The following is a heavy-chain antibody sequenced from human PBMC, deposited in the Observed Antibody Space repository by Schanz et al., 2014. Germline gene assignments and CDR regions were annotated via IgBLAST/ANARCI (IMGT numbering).Heavy chain of an antibody. CDR1: GYTFTSYD. V-gene: IGHV1-8*01. CDR2: MNPNSGNP. D-gene: IGHD3-10*01. J-gene: IGHJ4*02. Sequence: QVQLIQSGAEVKKPGASVKVSCTASGYTFTSYDINWVRQAPGQGLEWLGWMNPNSGNPGFAQKFRGRVTMTRNTSMSTAYIELHILTSEDTAVYYCAKDQGSYGSGSYSYFDYWGQGTLATVSS. CDR3: AKDQGSYGSGSYSYFDY.